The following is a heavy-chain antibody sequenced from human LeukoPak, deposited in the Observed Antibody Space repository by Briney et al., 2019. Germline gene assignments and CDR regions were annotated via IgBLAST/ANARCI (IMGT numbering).Heavy chain of an antibody. D-gene: IGHD3-22*01. J-gene: IGHJ4*02. CDR1: GFTFAGYA. CDR2: ISSSGGST. Sequence: GGSLRLSCAASGFTFAGYAINWVRQSPGKGLEWVSGISSSGGSTYYADSVKGRFTISRDNYKNTLYLQMNSLRAEDTAVYYCAINYYDSSGYFDYWGQGTLVTVPS. V-gene: IGHV3-23*01. CDR3: AINYYDSSGYFDY.